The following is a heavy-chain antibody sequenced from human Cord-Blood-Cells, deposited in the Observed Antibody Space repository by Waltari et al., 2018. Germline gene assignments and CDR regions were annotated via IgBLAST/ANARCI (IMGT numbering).Heavy chain of an antibody. CDR2: IKQDGSEK. CDR1: GFTFSSYW. D-gene: IGHD5-18*01. Sequence: EVQLVESGGGLVQPGGSLGLSCAASGFTFSSYWLSWVRPAPGKGLEWVANIKQDGSEKYYVDSVKGRFTISRDNAKNSLYLQMNSLRAEDTAVYYCARAPRGYSYGIDYWGQGTLVTVSS. V-gene: IGHV3-7*01. J-gene: IGHJ4*02. CDR3: ARAPRGYSYGIDY.